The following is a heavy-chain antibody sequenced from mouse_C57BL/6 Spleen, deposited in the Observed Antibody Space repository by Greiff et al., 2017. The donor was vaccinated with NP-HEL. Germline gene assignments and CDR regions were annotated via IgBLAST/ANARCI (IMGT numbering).Heavy chain of an antibody. CDR2: IDPSDSYT. D-gene: IGHD1-1*01. Sequence: VQLQQPGAELVKPGASVKLSCKASGYTFTSYWMQWVKQRPGQGLEWIGEIDPSDSYTNYNQKFKGKATLTVDTSSSTAYMQLSSLTSEDSAVYYCARMRYYYGSSGYYFDYWGQGTTLTVSS. J-gene: IGHJ2*01. V-gene: IGHV1-50*01. CDR3: ARMRYYYGSSGYYFDY. CDR1: GYTFTSYW.